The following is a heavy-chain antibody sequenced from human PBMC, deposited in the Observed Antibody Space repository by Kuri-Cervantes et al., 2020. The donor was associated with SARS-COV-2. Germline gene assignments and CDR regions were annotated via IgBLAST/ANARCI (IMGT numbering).Heavy chain of an antibody. J-gene: IGHJ6*03. V-gene: IGHV1-69*05. Sequence: SVKVSCKASGGTLRNYAISWVRQAPGQGLEWMGGIIPMFDSLNYAQKFQSRVTLTTDESTSTAYMELSSLTSEDTAVYYCGSTIAVAGVGVYYHLDVWGKGTTVTVSS. CDR2: IIPMFDSL. CDR1: GGTLRNYA. D-gene: IGHD6-19*01. CDR3: GSTIAVAGVGVYYHLDV.